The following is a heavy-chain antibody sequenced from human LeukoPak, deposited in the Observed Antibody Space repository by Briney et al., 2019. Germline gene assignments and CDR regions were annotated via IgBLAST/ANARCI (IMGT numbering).Heavy chain of an antibody. V-gene: IGHV4-39*07. D-gene: IGHD5-12*01. CDR1: GGSISSNNYY. CDR2: IYTTGST. Sequence: SETLSLTCTVSGGSISSNNYYWGWIRQPPGKGLEWIGNIYTTGSTYYSPSLKSRVIISLDTSENQFSLTLRSLTAADTAVYYCAKGNPYYDSWGQGTLVTVSS. CDR3: AKGNPYYDS. J-gene: IGHJ5*02.